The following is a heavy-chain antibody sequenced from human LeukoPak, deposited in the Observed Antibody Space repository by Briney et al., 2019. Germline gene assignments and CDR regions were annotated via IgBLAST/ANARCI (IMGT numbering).Heavy chain of an antibody. D-gene: IGHD1-26*01. J-gene: IGHJ6*03. V-gene: IGHV1-2*02. CDR2: INPNSGGT. CDR3: ARDTKDSGYYYYYMDV. Sequence: ASVKVSCKASGYTFTGYYMHWVRQAPGQGLEWMGWINPNSGGTNYAQKFQGRVTMTRDTSISTAYMELSRLRSDDTAVYYCARDTKDSGYYYYYMDVWGKGTTVTISS. CDR1: GYTFTGYY.